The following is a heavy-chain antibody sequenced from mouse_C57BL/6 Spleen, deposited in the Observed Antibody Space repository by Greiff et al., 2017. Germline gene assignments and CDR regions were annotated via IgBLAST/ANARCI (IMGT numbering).Heavy chain of an antibody. V-gene: IGHV5-6*02. J-gene: IGHJ2*01. CDR1: GFTFSSYG. CDR2: ISSGGSYT. D-gene: IGHD2-4*01. Sequence: EVMLVESGGDLVKPGGSLKLSCAASGFTFSSYGMSWVRQTPDKRLAWVATISSGGSYTYYPDSVKGRFTISRDNAKNTLYLQMSSLKSEDTAMYYCARHEDDYEGYFDYWGQGTTLTVSS. CDR3: ARHEDDYEGYFDY.